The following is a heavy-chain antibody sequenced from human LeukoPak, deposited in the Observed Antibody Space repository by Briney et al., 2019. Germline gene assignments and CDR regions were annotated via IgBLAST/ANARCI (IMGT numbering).Heavy chain of an antibody. CDR3: ARYWGPYDNSGAYFDY. Sequence: PSETLSLTCTVSGDSISSSSYYWVWRRQPPGKGLEWIAIIYYSGSTYYNPSLKSRVTISVDTSKNQFSLKLSSVTAADTAMYYCARYWGPYDNSGAYFDYWGQGTLVTVSS. V-gene: IGHV4-39*01. J-gene: IGHJ4*02. CDR1: GDSISSSSYY. D-gene: IGHD3-22*01. CDR2: IYYSGST.